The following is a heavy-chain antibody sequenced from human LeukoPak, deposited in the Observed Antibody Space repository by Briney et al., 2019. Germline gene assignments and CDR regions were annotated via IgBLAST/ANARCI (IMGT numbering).Heavy chain of an antibody. D-gene: IGHD5-18*01. Sequence: GGSLRLSCAASGFIVSSNYMSWVRQAPGKGLEWVSVIYSGGSTYYADSVKGRFTISRDNSKNTLYLQMNSLRAEDTAVYYCAKGAAMANYFDYWGQGTLVTVSS. J-gene: IGHJ4*02. V-gene: IGHV3-53*01. CDR2: IYSGGST. CDR1: GFIVSSNY. CDR3: AKGAAMANYFDY.